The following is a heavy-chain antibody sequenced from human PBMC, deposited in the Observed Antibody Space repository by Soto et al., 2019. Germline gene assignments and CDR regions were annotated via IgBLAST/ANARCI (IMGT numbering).Heavy chain of an antibody. CDR1: GFSLSTSGVG. J-gene: IGHJ4*02. CDR3: AHVSGGYDNVHY. Sequence: QITLKESGPTLVKPTQTLTLTCTFSGFSLSTSGVGVGWIRQPPGKALEWLALIYWDDDKRYSPSLKSRLTTXHXPPNTQVVLTLPTMAPVDTATYYCAHVSGGYDNVHYWGQGTPVTVSS. D-gene: IGHD5-12*01. V-gene: IGHV2-5*02. CDR2: IYWDDDK.